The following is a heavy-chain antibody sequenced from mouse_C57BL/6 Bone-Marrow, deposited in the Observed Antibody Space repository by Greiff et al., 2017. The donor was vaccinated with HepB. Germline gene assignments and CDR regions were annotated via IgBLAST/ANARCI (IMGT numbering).Heavy chain of an antibody. J-gene: IGHJ3*01. D-gene: IGHD1-1*01. CDR1: GFSLTSYG. CDR3: ARRRDYGSSYEGLAY. CDR2: IWSGGST. V-gene: IGHV2-2*01. Sequence: VMLVESGPGLVQPSQSLSITCTVSGFSLTSYGVHWVRQSPGKGLEWLGVIWSGGSTDYNAAFISRLSISKDNSKSQVFFKMNSLQADDTAIYYCARRRDYGSSYEGLAYWGQGTLVTVSA.